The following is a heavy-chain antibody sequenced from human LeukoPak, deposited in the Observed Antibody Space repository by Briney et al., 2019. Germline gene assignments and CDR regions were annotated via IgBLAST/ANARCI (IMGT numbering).Heavy chain of an antibody. Sequence: PGGSLRPSCAASGFTFSNAWMNWVRQGPGTGLEWVGRIKTKSDGETTAYAAPAKGRFTISRDDSKNTLYLQMHSLKIEDTGVYYCITHYRPGVDYWGQGTLVTVSS. V-gene: IGHV3-15*01. J-gene: IGHJ4*02. CDR3: ITHYRPGVDY. D-gene: IGHD1-14*01. CDR1: GFTFSNAW. CDR2: IKTKSDGETT.